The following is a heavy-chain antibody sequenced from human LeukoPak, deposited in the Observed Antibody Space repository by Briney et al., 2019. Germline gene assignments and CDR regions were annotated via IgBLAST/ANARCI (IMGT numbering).Heavy chain of an antibody. CDR1: GFTFSDHW. CDR3: AKLGGHPLHNYYVGV. J-gene: IGHJ6*03. Sequence: PGGSLRLSCAASGFTFSDHWMAWVRQAPGKGLEWVSGILDSGYSTYYANSVKGRFTISRDNSNNTLYLQMNSLRAEDTAVYYCAKLGGHPLHNYYVGVWGKGTTVAVSS. V-gene: IGHV3-23*01. CDR2: ILDSGYST. D-gene: IGHD3-16*01.